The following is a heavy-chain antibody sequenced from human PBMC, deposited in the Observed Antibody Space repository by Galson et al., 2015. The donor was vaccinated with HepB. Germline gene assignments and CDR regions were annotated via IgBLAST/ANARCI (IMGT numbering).Heavy chain of an antibody. CDR1: GFTFSSYW. CDR2: IKKDGSEK. J-gene: IGHJ1*01. Sequence: SLRLSCAASGFTFSSYWMTWVRQAPGKGLEWVANIKKDGSEKHYVDSVEGRFTISRDNAKNSLYLQMNSLRAEDTAVYYCVRDPDHPYPFTSCPDAQYFHLGGPGTLFTVSS. V-gene: IGHV3-7*03. D-gene: IGHD2-2*01. CDR3: VRDPDHPYPFTSCPDAQYFHL.